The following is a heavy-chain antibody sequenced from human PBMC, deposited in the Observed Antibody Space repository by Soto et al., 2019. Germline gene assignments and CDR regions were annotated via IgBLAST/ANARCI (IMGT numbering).Heavy chain of an antibody. CDR2: IKQDGSEK. D-gene: IGHD3-22*01. CDR3: ARVTDYYESSGYFDY. Sequence: EVQLVESGGGLVQPGGSLRLSCAASGFTFRSYWMSWVRQAPGKGLEWVANIKQDGSEKYYVDSVKGRFTISRDNAKNSLNLQMNSLRAEDTAVYYCARVTDYYESSGYFDYWGQGTLVTVSS. V-gene: IGHV3-7*01. CDR1: GFTFRSYW. J-gene: IGHJ4*02.